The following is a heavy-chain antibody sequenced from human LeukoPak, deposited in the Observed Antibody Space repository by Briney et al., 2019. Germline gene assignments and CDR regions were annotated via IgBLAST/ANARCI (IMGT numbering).Heavy chain of an antibody. CDR1: GFTFSNYA. CDR3: ARVNSSY. D-gene: IGHD6-19*01. Sequence: GSLRLSCAASGFTFSNYAMSWVRQAPGKGLEWIGEINHSGSTNYNPSLKSRVTISVDTSKNQFSLKLSSVTAADTAVYYCARVNSSYWGQGTLVTVSS. J-gene: IGHJ4*02. V-gene: IGHV4-34*01. CDR2: INHSGST.